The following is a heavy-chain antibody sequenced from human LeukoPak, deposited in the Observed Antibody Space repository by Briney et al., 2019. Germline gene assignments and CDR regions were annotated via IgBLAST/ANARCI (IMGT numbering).Heavy chain of an antibody. D-gene: IGHD6-19*01. CDR2: LYSGGAT. CDR1: GFTVSSNY. Sequence: GESLRLSCAASGFTVSSNYMSWVRQPAGKGLEWVSVLYSGGATFYADSVKGRFTISRDTSKNTLYLQMNDLRADDTAVYYCTKLKGWYGEGFFDYWGQGTLVTVSS. CDR3: TKLKGWYGEGFFDY. J-gene: IGHJ4*02. V-gene: IGHV3-53*01.